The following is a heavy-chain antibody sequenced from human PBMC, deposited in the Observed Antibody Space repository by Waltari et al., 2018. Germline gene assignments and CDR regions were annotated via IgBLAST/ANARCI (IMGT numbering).Heavy chain of an antibody. CDR2: MSGSATYT. V-gene: IGHV3-21*02. D-gene: IGHD5-12*01. CDR3: ARNHGYKYDDAFDL. J-gene: IGHJ3*01. Sequence: EVQLVESGGGLVKPGGSLTLSCTASEFHFTSYSMAWVRQAPGKGREWVSSMSGSATYTHYADSVKGRFTTSRDNANNSLNLQMDSLRVDDTAVYYCARNHGYKYDDAFDLWGQGTTVTVSS. CDR1: EFHFTSYS.